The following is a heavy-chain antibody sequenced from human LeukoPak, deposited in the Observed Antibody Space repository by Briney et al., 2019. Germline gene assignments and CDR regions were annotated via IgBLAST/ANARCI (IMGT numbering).Heavy chain of an antibody. J-gene: IGHJ5*02. CDR1: GFTFSSYW. CDR3: TTVVNSSTNWFDP. V-gene: IGHV3-7*01. D-gene: IGHD6-13*01. CDR2: IKQDGGEK. Sequence: GGSLRLSCAASGFTFSSYWMTWVRQAPGKGLEWVANIKQDGGEKYYVDSVKGRFTISRDNAKNSLYLQMNSLRAEDTAVYYCTTVVNSSTNWFDPWGQGTLVTVSS.